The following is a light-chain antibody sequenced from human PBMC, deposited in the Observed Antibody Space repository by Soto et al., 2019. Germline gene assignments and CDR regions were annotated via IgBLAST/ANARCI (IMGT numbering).Light chain of an antibody. V-gene: IGKV2-24*01. CDR3: MQATQFPYT. J-gene: IGKJ2*01. Sequence: DIVMTQTPLSSPVTLGQPASISCRSSQSLVHSSGDTYLSWLQQRPGQPPRLLIYKISTRFSGVPDRFSGSGAGTDFTLKISRVEAEEVGFYYCMQATQFPYTFGQGTKLEIK. CDR2: KIS. CDR1: QSLVHSSGDTY.